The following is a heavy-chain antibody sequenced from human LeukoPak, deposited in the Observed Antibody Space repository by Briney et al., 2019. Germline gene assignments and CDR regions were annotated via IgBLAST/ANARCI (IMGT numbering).Heavy chain of an antibody. CDR2: ISYDGSNK. D-gene: IGHD3-22*01. J-gene: IGHJ1*01. CDR1: GYTLTGYY. V-gene: IGHV3-30-3*01. Sequence: SCKASGYTLTGYYMHWVRQAPGKGLEWVAVISYDGSNKYYADSVKGRFTISRDNSKNTLYLQMNSLRAEDTAVYYCARDAPTYYHDSSGYYPGYFQHWGQGTLVTVSS. CDR3: ARDAPTYYHDSSGYYPGYFQH.